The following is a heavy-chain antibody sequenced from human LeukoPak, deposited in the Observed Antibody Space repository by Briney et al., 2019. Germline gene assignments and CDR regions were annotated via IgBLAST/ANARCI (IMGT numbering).Heavy chain of an antibody. CDR3: ARTQYSSGWYHWYFDL. V-gene: IGHV3-13*01. CDR1: GFTFSSYD. D-gene: IGHD6-19*01. CDR2: IGTAGDT. Sequence: PGGSLRLSCAASGFTFSSYDMHWVRHATGKGLEWVSAIGTAGDTYYPGSVKGRFTISRENAKNSLYLQMNSLRAGDTAVYYCARTQYSSGWYHWYFDLWGRGTLVTVSS. J-gene: IGHJ2*01.